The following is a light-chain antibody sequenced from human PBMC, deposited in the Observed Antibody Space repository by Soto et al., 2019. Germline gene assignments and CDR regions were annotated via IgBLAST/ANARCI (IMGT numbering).Light chain of an antibody. CDR2: GAS. J-gene: IGKJ5*01. Sequence: DIELTQSPSSLSASLGDRVTITCRASQSISSCLAWYQQKPGKAPTLLIYGASTLQSGVPSRFSGSGSGTEFTLTISSLQPEDFATYYCLQFNSCPITFGQGTRLETK. CDR1: QSISSC. V-gene: IGKV1-9*01. CDR3: LQFNSCPIT.